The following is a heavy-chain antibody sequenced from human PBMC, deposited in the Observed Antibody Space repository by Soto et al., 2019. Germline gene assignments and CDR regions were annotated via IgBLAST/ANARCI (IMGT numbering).Heavy chain of an antibody. V-gene: IGHV3-23*01. D-gene: IGHD6-13*01. CDR2: ISGGGGST. CDR1: GFTFSSYA. Sequence: EVQLLESGGGLVQPGGSLRLSCAASGFTFSSYAMSWVRQAPGKGLEWVSVISGGGGSTYYADSVKGRFTISRDNSQETLYVQMNSLRAEDTAVYYCAKDVYGSTIYYLDFWGQGTLVTVSS. CDR3: AKDVYGSTIYYLDF. J-gene: IGHJ4*02.